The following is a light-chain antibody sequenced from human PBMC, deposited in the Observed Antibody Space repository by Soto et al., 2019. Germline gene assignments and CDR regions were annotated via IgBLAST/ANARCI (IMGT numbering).Light chain of an antibody. CDR1: QGISSY. J-gene: IGKJ1*01. Sequence: ILMTQSPSSFSASPGDRVTITCRASQGISSYLAWYQQKPGKAPKLLIYAASTLQSGVPSRFSGSGSGTDFTLTISCLQSEDFATYYCQQYYSYPQTFAQGTKVDI. CDR3: QQYYSYPQT. CDR2: AAS. V-gene: IGKV1-8*01.